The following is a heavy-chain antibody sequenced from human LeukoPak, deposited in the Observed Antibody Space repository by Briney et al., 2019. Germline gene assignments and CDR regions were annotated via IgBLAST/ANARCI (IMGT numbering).Heavy chain of an antibody. V-gene: IGHV3-30*02. CDR3: AKGGYCSSTSCYSDAFDI. D-gene: IGHD2-2*02. J-gene: IGHJ3*02. CDR1: GFAFSSYG. Sequence: GGSLRLSCAASGFAFSSYGMHWVRQAPGKGLEWVAVIWYGGSNKYYADSVKGRFTISRDNSKNTLYLQMNSLRAEDTAVYYCAKGGYCSSTSCYSDAFDIWGQGTMVTVSS. CDR2: IWYGGSNK.